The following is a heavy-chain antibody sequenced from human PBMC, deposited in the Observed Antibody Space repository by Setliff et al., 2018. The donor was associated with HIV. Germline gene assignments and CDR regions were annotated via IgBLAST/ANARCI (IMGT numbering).Heavy chain of an antibody. J-gene: IGHJ3*02. CDR2: IKQDGSEK. CDR3: ARDYQQWLPDAFDI. CDR1: GFTFSSYW. Sequence: PGGSLRLSCAASGFTFSSYWMSWVRQAPGKGLEWVANIKQDGSEKYYVDSVEGRFTISRANAKNSLYLQMNSLRAEDTAVYYCARDYQQWLPDAFDIWGQGTMVTVSS. D-gene: IGHD6-19*01. V-gene: IGHV3-7*01.